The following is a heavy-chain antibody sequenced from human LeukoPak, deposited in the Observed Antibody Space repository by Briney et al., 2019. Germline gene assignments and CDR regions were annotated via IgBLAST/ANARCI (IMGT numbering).Heavy chain of an antibody. J-gene: IGHJ5*02. CDR2: IYYSGST. V-gene: IGHV4-39*07. CDR1: GGSISSSSYY. D-gene: IGHD6-19*01. CDR3: ARQRIAVADWFDP. Sequence: PSETLSLTCSVSGGSISSSSYYWGWLRQPPGTGLEWIGSIYYSGSTSYSPSLKSRVTISVDTSKNQFSLKLSSVTAADTAVYYCARQRIAVADWFDPWGQGTLVTVSS.